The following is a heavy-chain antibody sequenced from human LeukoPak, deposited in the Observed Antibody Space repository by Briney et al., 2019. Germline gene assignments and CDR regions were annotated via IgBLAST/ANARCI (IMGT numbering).Heavy chain of an antibody. Sequence: PGGSLRLSCAASGFTFTTYSMNWVRQAPGKGLEWVSYITGSSSTIYYADSVKGRFTISRDDAKNSLYLQMNSLRAEDTAVYYCARIAWDAFDIWGQGTMVTVSS. V-gene: IGHV3-48*01. D-gene: IGHD2-15*01. CDR2: ITGSSSTI. CDR3: ARIAWDAFDI. CDR1: GFTFTTYS. J-gene: IGHJ3*02.